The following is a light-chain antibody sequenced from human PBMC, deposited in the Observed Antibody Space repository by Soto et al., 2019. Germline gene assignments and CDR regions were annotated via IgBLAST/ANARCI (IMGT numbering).Light chain of an antibody. CDR3: QQYYSIPPT. CDR1: QSVLYSSNNKNY. J-gene: IGKJ1*01. Sequence: DIVMTQSPDSLAVSLGERATINCKSSQSVLYSSNNKNYLVWYQHKPGQPPKLLIYWASTRESGVPDRFSGSGSGTDFTLTISSLQAEDVAVYYCQQYYSIPPTFGQGTKVEIK. V-gene: IGKV4-1*01. CDR2: WAS.